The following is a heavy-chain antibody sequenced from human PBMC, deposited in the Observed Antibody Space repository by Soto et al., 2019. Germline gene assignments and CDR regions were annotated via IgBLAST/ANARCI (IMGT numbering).Heavy chain of an antibody. V-gene: IGHV1-18*01. J-gene: IGHJ3*02. CDR3: ARVDKRRYYYDSSGYPDAFDI. D-gene: IGHD3-22*01. CDR2: ISANNGNT. CDR1: GGTFRSNA. Sequence: ASVKVSCQASGGTFRSNAISWVRQAPGQGLEWMGWISANNGNTNYAQKLQGRVTMTTDTSTSTAYMELRSLRSDDTAVYYCARVDKRRYYYDSSGYPDAFDIWGQGTMVTVSS.